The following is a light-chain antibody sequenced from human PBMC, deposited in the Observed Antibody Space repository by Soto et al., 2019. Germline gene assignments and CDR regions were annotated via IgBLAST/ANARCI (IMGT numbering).Light chain of an antibody. CDR3: QSYDSSLSGDVV. CDR2: GNS. Sequence: QSVLTQPPSVSGAPGQRVTISCTGSSSNIGAGYDVHWYQQLPGTAPKLFIYGNSNRPSWVPDRFSGSKSVTSASLAIAGLQGEDEVDYYCQSYDSSLSGDVVFGGGTKLTVL. V-gene: IGLV1-40*01. J-gene: IGLJ2*01. CDR1: SSNIGAGYD.